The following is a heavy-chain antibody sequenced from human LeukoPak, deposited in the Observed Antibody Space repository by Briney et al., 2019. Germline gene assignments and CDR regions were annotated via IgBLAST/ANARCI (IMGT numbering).Heavy chain of an antibody. V-gene: IGHV4-39*01. Sequence: SETLSLTCTASGGSISSRSYYWGWIRQPPGKGLEWIGSIYYSGTTYYKPSLKSRVTISVDTSKNQFSLRLASVTAADTAVYYCARGEISTTPFDYWGRGTLVTVSS. J-gene: IGHJ4*02. CDR1: GGSISSRSYY. CDR2: IYYSGTT. CDR3: ARGEISTTPFDY. D-gene: IGHD5-24*01.